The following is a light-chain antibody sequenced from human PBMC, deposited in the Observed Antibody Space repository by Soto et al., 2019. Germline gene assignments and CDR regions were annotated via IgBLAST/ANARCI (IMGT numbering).Light chain of an antibody. CDR2: GAS. CDR1: QSVSSY. V-gene: IGKV3-15*01. Sequence: EIVMTQSPATLSVSPGERATLSCRASQSVSSYLAWYQQKPGQAPRLRLYGASTRATGIPARFSGSGSGTEFTLIISSLQSEDFAVFYCQQYNDWPRTVRQRTKLDIK. J-gene: IGKJ2*01. CDR3: QQYNDWPRT.